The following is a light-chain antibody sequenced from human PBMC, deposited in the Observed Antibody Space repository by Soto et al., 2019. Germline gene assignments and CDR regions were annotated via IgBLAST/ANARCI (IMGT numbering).Light chain of an antibody. J-gene: IGKJ5*01. Sequence: IVLTQSPGTLSLFAGESATLSWRASQTVPSTLLAWFQQKPGQAPALVIYRASSRATGVPDRFSGSGSGTEFTLTISRLEPEDFELYYCQQYGDAPITFGQGTRLEIK. CDR1: QTVPSTL. CDR3: QQYGDAPIT. V-gene: IGKV3-20*01. CDR2: RAS.